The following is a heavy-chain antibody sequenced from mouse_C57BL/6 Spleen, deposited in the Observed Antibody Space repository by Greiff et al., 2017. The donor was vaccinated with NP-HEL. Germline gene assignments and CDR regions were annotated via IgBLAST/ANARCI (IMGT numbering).Heavy chain of an antibody. Sequence: VQLQQSGPELVKPGASVKISCKASGYSFTGYYMNWVKQSPEKSLEWIGEINPSTGGTTSNQKFKAKATLTVDKSSSTAYMQLKSLTSEDSAVYYCARDYGSRLYFDYWGQGTTLTVSS. CDR3: ARDYGSRLYFDY. D-gene: IGHD1-1*01. V-gene: IGHV1-42*01. J-gene: IGHJ2*01. CDR1: GYSFTGYY. CDR2: INPSTGGT.